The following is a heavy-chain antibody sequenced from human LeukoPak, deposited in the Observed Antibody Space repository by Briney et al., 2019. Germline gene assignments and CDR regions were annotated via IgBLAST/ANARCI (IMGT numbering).Heavy chain of an antibody. V-gene: IGHV4-39*01. J-gene: IGHJ4*02. D-gene: IGHD6-13*01. Sequence: SETLSLTCTVSGGSISSSSYYWGWIRQPPGKGLEWIGSIYYSGSTYHNPSLKSRVTISVDTSKNQFSLKLSSVTAADTAVYYCARHPLAAAGFDYWGQGTLVTVSS. CDR3: ARHPLAAAGFDY. CDR2: IYYSGST. CDR1: GGSISSSSYY.